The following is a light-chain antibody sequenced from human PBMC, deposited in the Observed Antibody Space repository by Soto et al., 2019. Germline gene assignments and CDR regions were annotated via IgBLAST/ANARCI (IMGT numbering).Light chain of an antibody. Sequence: QYVLTQPPSASGTPGQRVTISCSGSISNIGGNTVNWYQQLPGTAPKLLMYTNNQRPSGVPDRFSGSKSGTSASLAISGLQSEDEADYYCAAWDDSLNGVVFGGGTKLTVL. J-gene: IGLJ2*01. CDR2: TNN. V-gene: IGLV1-44*01. CDR1: ISNIGGNT. CDR3: AAWDDSLNGVV.